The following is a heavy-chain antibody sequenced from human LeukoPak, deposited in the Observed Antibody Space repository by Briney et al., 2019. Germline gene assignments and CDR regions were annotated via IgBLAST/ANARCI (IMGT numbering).Heavy chain of an antibody. CDR1: GFTFSSYA. D-gene: IGHD1-26*01. CDR3: AREEWELPPIGLRY. V-gene: IGHV3-48*02. Sequence: AGGSLRLSCAASGFTFSSYAMSWVRQAPGKGLEWVSYISSSSSTIYYADSVKGRFTISRDNAKNSLYLQMNSLRDEDTAVYYCAREEWELPPIGLRYWGQGTLVTVSS. CDR2: ISSSSSTI. J-gene: IGHJ4*02.